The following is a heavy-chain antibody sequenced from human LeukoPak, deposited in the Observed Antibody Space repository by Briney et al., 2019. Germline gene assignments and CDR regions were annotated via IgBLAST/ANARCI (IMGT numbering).Heavy chain of an antibody. CDR2: INGYNGNT. D-gene: IGHD3-22*01. CDR3: ARDGSGYWDDY. J-gene: IGHJ4*02. V-gene: IGHV1-18*01. CDR1: GYTFISYG. Sequence: EASVKVSCKVSGYTFISYGISWVRQTPGQGLEWMGWINGYNGNTNYAQKFQGRLTMTTDTFTNTAYMELRSLRSDDTAVYFCARDGSGYWDDYWGQGTLVTVSS.